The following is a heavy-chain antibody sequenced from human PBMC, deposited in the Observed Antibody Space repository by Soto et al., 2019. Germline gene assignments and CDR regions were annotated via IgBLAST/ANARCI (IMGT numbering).Heavy chain of an antibody. D-gene: IGHD6-19*01. CDR3: ARGVAVAVYGMDV. J-gene: IGHJ6*02. CDR2: IWYDGSNK. CDR1: GFTFSSYG. Sequence: GGSLRLSCAASGFTFSSYGMHWVRQAPGKGLEWVAVIWYDGSNKYYADSVKGRFTISRDNSKNTLYLQMNSLRAEDTAVYYCARGVAVAVYGMDVWGQGTTVTVSS. V-gene: IGHV3-33*01.